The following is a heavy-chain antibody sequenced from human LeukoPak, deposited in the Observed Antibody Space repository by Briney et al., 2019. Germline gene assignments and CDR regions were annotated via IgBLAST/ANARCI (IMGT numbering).Heavy chain of an antibody. J-gene: IGHJ4*02. CDR3: ARVDSSGYYIDY. CDR1: GGSISSYY. D-gene: IGHD3-22*01. V-gene: IGHV4-4*07. CDR2: IFSSGST. Sequence: PSETLSLPCTVSGGSISSYYWTWIRQPAGKGLEWIGRIFSSGSTNYNPSLKSRVTMSVDTSKNQFSLKLSSVTAADTAVYYCARVDSSGYYIDYWGQGTLVTVSS.